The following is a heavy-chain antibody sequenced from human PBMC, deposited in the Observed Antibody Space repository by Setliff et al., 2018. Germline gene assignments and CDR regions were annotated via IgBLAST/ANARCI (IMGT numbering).Heavy chain of an antibody. D-gene: IGHD2-21*02. V-gene: IGHV3-23*01. CDR2: ISDTALGI. CDR3: ATGAWGDL. J-gene: IGHJ4*01. CDR1: GFTFNTYA. Sequence: PGGSLRLSCAASGFTFNTYAMSWVRQPPGKGLEWVSSISDTALGIYYADSVRGRFTISRDNSKKTLYLQMNSLRVEDSAVYYCATGAWGDLWGQGTLVTVSS.